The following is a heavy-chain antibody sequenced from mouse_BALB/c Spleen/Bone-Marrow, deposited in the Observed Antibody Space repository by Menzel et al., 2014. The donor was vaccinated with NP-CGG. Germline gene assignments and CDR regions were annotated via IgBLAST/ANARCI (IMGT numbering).Heavy chain of an antibody. CDR1: GFDFSRYW. D-gene: IGHD1-2*01. Sequence: VQLVESGGGLVQPGGSLKFSCAASGFDFSRYWMSWVRQAPEKGLEWIGEINPESSTINYTPSLKDKFIISRDNAKNTLYLQMSKVRSEDSALYYCARQELLRLSRFAYWGQGTLVTVSA. CDR2: INPESSTI. CDR3: ARQELLRLSRFAY. V-gene: IGHV4-1*02. J-gene: IGHJ3*01.